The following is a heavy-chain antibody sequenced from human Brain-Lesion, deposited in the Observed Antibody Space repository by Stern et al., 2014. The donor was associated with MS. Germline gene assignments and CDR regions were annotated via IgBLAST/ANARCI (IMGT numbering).Heavy chain of an antibody. Sequence: VQLVESGGDLVQPGWSLRLSCVASGFTFSDYWLTWVRQAPGKGLQWVANINQDGSERNYVDSGKGRFTISRDNAKNSLYLQMNSLRVDDTAVYYCARIDRGNYDFWSGYYDYWFDPWGQGTLVTVSS. J-gene: IGHJ5*02. CDR3: ARIDRGNYDFWSGYYDYWFDP. CDR2: INQDGSER. V-gene: IGHV3-7*01. CDR1: GFTFSDYW. D-gene: IGHD3-3*01.